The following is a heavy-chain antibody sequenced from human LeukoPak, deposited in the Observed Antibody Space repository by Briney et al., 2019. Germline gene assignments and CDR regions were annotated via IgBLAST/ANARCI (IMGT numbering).Heavy chain of an antibody. CDR3: ARGNLSDSSGYYYPYYYYYMDV. Sequence: SVKVSCKASGGTFSSYAISWVRQAPGQGLEWMGWIIPIFGTAIYAQKFQGRVTITTDESTSTAYMELSSLRSEDTAVYYCARGNLSDSSGYYYPYYYYYMDVWGKGTTVTVSS. J-gene: IGHJ6*03. V-gene: IGHV1-69*05. CDR2: IIPIFGTA. CDR1: GGTFSSYA. D-gene: IGHD3-22*01.